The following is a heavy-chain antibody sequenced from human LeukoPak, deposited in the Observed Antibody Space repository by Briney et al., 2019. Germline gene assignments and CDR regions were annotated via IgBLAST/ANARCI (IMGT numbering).Heavy chain of an antibody. CDR3: ATSYCSSTSCYLIAVATHLDY. V-gene: IGHV3-74*01. J-gene: IGHJ4*02. D-gene: IGHD2-2*01. CDR2: INTDGSST. CDR1: GFTFSSYW. Sequence: GGSLRLSCAASGFTFSSYWMHWARQAPGKGLVWVSRINTDGSSTSYADSVKGRFTISRDNAKNTLYLQMNSLRAEDTAVYYCATSYCSSTSCYLIAVATHLDYWGQGTLVTVSS.